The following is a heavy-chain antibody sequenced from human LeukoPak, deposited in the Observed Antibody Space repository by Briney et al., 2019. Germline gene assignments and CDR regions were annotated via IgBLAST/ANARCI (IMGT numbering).Heavy chain of an antibody. J-gene: IGHJ4*02. D-gene: IGHD5-24*01. Sequence: SVKLSCKASGFTFTSSAVQWVRQARGQRLEWISWIVVGSGNTNYAQKFQERVTITRDMSTSTAYMELSSLRSEDTAVYYCARDSWGDGYNFGIQYWGQGTLVTVSS. CDR3: ARDSWGDGYNFGIQY. CDR1: GFTFTSSA. CDR2: IVVGSGNT. V-gene: IGHV1-58*01.